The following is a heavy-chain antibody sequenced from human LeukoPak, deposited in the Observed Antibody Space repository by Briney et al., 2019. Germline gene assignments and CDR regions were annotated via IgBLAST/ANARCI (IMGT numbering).Heavy chain of an antibody. CDR3: ARTYYYDSSGYYYH. CDR1: GFTSSDYY. Sequence: GGSLRLSCAASGFTSSDYYMSWIRQAPGKGLEWVSYISSSGSTIYYADSVKGRFTISRDNAKNSLYLQMNSLRAEDTAVYYCARTYYYDSSGYYYHWGQGTLVTVSS. J-gene: IGHJ4*02. CDR2: ISSSGSTI. D-gene: IGHD3-22*01. V-gene: IGHV3-11*01.